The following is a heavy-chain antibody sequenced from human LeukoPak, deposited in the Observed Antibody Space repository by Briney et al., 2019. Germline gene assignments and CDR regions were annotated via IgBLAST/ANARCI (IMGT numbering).Heavy chain of an antibody. V-gene: IGHV3-23*01. D-gene: IGHD6-6*01. CDR1: GFTFSSYA. CDR3: AKSALSVWFLYSSSSITIDAFDI. CDR2: ISGSGGST. J-gene: IGHJ3*02. Sequence: GGSLRLSCAASGFTFSSYAMSWVRQAPGKGLEWVSAISGSGGSTYYADSVKGRFTISRDNSKNTLYLQMNSLRAEDTAVYYCAKSALSVWFLYSSSSITIDAFDIWAKGQWSPSLQ.